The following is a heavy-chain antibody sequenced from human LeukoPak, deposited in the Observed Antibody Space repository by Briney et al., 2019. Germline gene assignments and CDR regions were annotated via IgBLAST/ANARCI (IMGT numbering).Heavy chain of an antibody. CDR1: GFTFSDYY. CDR3: ARELTYYDFWSGYLTRWYMDV. V-gene: IGHV3-11*04. Sequence: GGSLRLSCAASGFTFSDYYMSWIRQAPGKGLEWVSYISSSGSTIYYADSVKGRFTISRDNAKNSLYLQMNSLRAEDTAVYYCARELTYYDFWSGYLTRWYMDVWGKGTTVTVSS. D-gene: IGHD3-3*01. J-gene: IGHJ6*03. CDR2: ISSSGSTI.